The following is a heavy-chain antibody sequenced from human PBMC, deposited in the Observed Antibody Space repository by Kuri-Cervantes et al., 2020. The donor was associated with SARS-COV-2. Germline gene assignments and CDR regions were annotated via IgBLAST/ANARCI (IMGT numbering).Heavy chain of an antibody. CDR3: AKRGGYCTNGVCYPRGGWFDP. Sequence: SETLSLTCAVYGGSFSGYYWSWIRQPPGKGLEWIGEINHSGSTNYNPSLKSRVTISVDTSKNQFSLKLSSVTAADTAVYYCAKRGGYCTNGVCYPRGGWFDPWGQGTLVTVSS. J-gene: IGHJ5*02. D-gene: IGHD2-8*01. CDR2: INHSGST. CDR1: GGSFSGYY. V-gene: IGHV4-34*01.